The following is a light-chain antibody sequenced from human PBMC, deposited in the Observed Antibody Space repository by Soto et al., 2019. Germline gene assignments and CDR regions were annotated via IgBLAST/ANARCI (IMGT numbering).Light chain of an antibody. J-gene: IGLJ1*01. CDR1: SSDVGRYNY. V-gene: IGLV2-14*01. CDR3: GSYTTTYVRL. CDR2: EVT. Sequence: QSVLTQPASVSGSPGQSITISCAGTSSDVGRYNYVSWYQQHPGRAPKLIIYEVTNRPSGVSDRFSGSKSGNVASLTISGLQAADEADYYCGSYTTTYVRLFGTG.